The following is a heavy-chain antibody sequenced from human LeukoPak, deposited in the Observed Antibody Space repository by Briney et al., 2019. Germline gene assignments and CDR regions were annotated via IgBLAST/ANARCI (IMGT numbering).Heavy chain of an antibody. Sequence: SGPTLVNPTQTLTLTCTFSGFSLTTTGVGVGWIRQPPGKALEWLALIYWNDDKRYSPSLKSRLTITKDTSKNQVVLTMTNMDPVDTATYYCAHTVRGDNFDYWGQGTLVTVSS. CDR3: AHTVRGDNFDY. V-gene: IGHV2-5*01. CDR2: IYWNDDK. CDR1: GFSLTTTGVG. J-gene: IGHJ4*02. D-gene: IGHD3-10*01.